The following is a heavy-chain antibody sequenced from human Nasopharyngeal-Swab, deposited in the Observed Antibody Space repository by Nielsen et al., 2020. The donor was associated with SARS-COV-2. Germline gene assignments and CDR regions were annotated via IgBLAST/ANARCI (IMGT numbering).Heavy chain of an antibody. CDR2: IIPIFGTA. CDR3: ARGGIPIFGVVSTLDY. Sequence: WVRQAPGQGLEWMGGIIPIFGTANYAQKFQGRVAITADESTSTAYMELSSLRSEDTAVYYCARGGIPIFGVVSTLDYWGQGTLVTVSS. J-gene: IGHJ4*02. D-gene: IGHD3-3*01. V-gene: IGHV1-69*01.